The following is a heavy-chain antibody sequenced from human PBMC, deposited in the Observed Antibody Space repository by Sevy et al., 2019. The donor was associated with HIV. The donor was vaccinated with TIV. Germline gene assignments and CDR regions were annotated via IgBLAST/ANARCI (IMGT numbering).Heavy chain of an antibody. CDR1: GFTFSKYS. V-gene: IGHV3-23*01. D-gene: IGHD2-8*01. Sequence: GGSLRLSCAASGFTFSKYSMSWVRQPPGKGLEWVSTLSFGCGEINYADSVKGRFTISRDNSKSSVYLQMNNLRPEDTAAYYCAREGCTKHHDYWGQGTLVTVSS. CDR3: AREGCTKHHDY. J-gene: IGHJ4*02. CDR2: LSFGCGEI.